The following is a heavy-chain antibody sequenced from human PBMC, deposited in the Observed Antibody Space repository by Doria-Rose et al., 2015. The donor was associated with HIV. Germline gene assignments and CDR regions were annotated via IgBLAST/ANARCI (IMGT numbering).Heavy chain of an antibody. J-gene: IGHJ6*02. CDR1: GFTLSNFA. Sequence: QVQLVQSGGGVVQPGRSLRLSCVASGFTLSNFAIHWVRQAPGKGLEWVSVILYDGGNQHYADSVKGRFTISRDNSKNTVYLQMDTLRPEDTAVYFCARDEFRGYDIYDDLDVWSQGTTVTVSS. V-gene: IGHV3-30*04. D-gene: IGHD5-12*01. CDR2: ILYDGGNQ. CDR3: ARDEFRGYDIYDDLDV.